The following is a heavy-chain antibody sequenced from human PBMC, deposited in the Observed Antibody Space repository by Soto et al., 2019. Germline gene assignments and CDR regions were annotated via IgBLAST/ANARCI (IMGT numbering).Heavy chain of an antibody. D-gene: IGHD2-21*01. Sequence: RVIKAPGKGLEWVSSISKSDYTYYSDSLKGRFTISRDNAKNSVSLQMNTLRVEDTAVYYCAKDRRGGTWVFAFRGNGTLVTVTP. CDR2: ISKSDYT. J-gene: IGHJ1*01. V-gene: IGHV3-21*01. CDR3: AKDRRGGTWVFAF.